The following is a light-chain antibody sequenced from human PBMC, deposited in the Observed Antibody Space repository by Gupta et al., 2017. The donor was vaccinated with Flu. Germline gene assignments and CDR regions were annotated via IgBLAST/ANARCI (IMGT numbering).Light chain of an antibody. V-gene: IGKV3-20*01. CDR3: QQYGSSPL. J-gene: IGKJ3*01. CDR2: GAS. CDR1: QSVSSSY. Sequence: VLTQSPGTLSLSPGERATLSCRASQSVSSSYLAWYQQKPGQAPRLLIYGASSRATGIPDRFSGSGSGTDFTLTISRLEPEDFAVYYCQQYGSSPLFGPGTKVDIK.